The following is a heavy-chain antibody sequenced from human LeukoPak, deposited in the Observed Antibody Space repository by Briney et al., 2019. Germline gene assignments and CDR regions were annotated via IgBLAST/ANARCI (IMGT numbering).Heavy chain of an antibody. Sequence: SETLSLTCTVSGGSISSYYWSWIRQPPGKGLEWIGYIFYSGGTNYNPSLKSRVTISVDTSKNQFSLKLSSVTAADTAVYYCARHGGGYSYYYYYYYMDVWGKGTTVTVSS. CDR3: ARHGGGYSYYYYYYYMDV. CDR2: IFYSGGT. V-gene: IGHV4-59*08. CDR1: GGSISSYY. D-gene: IGHD4-23*01. J-gene: IGHJ6*03.